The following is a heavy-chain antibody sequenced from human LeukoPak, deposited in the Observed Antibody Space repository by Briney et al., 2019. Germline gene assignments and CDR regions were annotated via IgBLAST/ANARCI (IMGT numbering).Heavy chain of an antibody. J-gene: IGHJ4*02. V-gene: IGHV3-7*01. CDR1: GFTFSSYY. CDR2: IKQDGSEK. D-gene: IGHD4-17*01. CDR3: ARAGRYDYGDYGWNY. Sequence: PGGSLRLSCAASGFTFSSYYMSWVPQAPGKGLEWVANIKQDGSEKQYVDSVKGRFTISRDNVKNSLYLQMNSLRAEDTAVYYCARAGRYDYGDYGWNYWGQGTLVTVSS.